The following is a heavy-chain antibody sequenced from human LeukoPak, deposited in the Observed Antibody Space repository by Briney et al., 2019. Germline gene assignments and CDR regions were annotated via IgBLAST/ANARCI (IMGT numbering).Heavy chain of an antibody. J-gene: IGHJ4*02. D-gene: IGHD6-19*01. CDR1: GFTFRSYA. CDR2: LSGSGGST. Sequence: GGSLRLSCAASGFTFRSYAMSWVRQAPGKGLEWVSGLSGSGGSTYYADSVKGRFTISRDNSKNTLYLQMNSLRAEDTAVYYCAKVVGGWYGRYYFDYWGQGTLVTVSS. V-gene: IGHV3-23*01. CDR3: AKVVGGWYGRYYFDY.